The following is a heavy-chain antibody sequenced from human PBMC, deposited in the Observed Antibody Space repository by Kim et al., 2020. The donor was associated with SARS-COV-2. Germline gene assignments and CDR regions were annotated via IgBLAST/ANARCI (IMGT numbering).Heavy chain of an antibody. CDR2: ISSSSSYT. CDR1: GFTFFTYS. Sequence: LSLTCAASGFTFFTYSMNWVRQAPGKGLEWVSSISSSSSYTYYADSVKGRFTISRDNAKNSLYLQMNSLRAEDTAVYYCARGASCSATGCPKRGGWG. D-gene: IGHD2-2*01. V-gene: IGHV3-21*01. CDR3: ARGASCSATGCPKRGG. J-gene: IGHJ1*01.